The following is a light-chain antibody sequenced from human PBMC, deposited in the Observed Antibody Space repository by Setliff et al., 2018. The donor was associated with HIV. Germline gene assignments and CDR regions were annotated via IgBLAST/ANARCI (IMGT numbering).Light chain of an antibody. Sequence: QSVLTQPRSVSGSPGQSITISCTGTTSDIGSYTFVSWYQHYPGEAPKLILYEVTDRPSGVSYRFSGSRSGTTASLTISGLRAEDEADYYCASYTKRNVFVFGTGTKVTVL. J-gene: IGLJ1*01. CDR1: TSDIGSYTF. CDR2: EVT. CDR3: ASYTKRNVFV. V-gene: IGLV2-14*01.